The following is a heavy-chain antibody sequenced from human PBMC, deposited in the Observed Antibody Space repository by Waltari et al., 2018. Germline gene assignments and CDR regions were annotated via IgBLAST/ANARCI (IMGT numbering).Heavy chain of an antibody. V-gene: IGHV3-33*01. D-gene: IGHD3-22*01. J-gene: IGHJ4*02. CDR2: IWYDGSNK. CDR1: GFTFRSYG. Sequence: QVQLVESGGGVVQPGRSLRLSCAASGFTFRSYGMPWVRQAPGKGLEWVAVIWYDGSNKYYADSVKGRFTISRDNSKNTLYLQMNSLRAEDTAVYYCARDPDSSGYIPGDYWGQGTLVTVSS. CDR3: ARDPDSSGYIPGDY.